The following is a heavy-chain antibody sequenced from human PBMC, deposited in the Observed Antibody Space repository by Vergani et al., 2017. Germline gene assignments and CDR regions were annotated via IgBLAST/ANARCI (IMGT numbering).Heavy chain of an antibody. D-gene: IGHD4-17*01. CDR2: IGTAGDT. V-gene: IGHV3-13*01. CDR3: ARGIGDYGTMGYSWYVDL. CDR1: GFTFSSYD. Sequence: EVQLVESGGGLVQPGGSLRLSCAASGFTFSSYDMHWVRQATGKGLEWVSAIGTAGDTYYPGSVKGRFTISRENAKNSLYLQMNSLRAGDTAVYYCARGIGDYGTMGYSWYVDLWGRGTLVTVSS. J-gene: IGHJ2*01.